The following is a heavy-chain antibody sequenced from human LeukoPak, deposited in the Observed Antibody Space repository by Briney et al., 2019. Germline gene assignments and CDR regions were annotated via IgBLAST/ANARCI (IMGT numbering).Heavy chain of an antibody. J-gene: IGHJ6*02. Sequence: PGGSLRLSCAASGFTFSSYSMNWVRQAPGKGLEWVAVIWYDGSNKYYADSVKGRFTISRDNSKNTPYLQMNSLRAEDTAVYYCARDSGGYYYYGMDVWGQGTTVTVSS. CDR3: ARDSGGYYYYGMDV. CDR2: IWYDGSNK. V-gene: IGHV3-33*08. D-gene: IGHD3-10*01. CDR1: GFTFSSYS.